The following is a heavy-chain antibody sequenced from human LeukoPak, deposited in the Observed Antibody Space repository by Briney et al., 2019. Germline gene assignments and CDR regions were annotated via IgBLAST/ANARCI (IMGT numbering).Heavy chain of an antibody. CDR3: AKSRDDGTGYYYDY. J-gene: IGHJ4*02. CDR2: ISSSGSTI. V-gene: IGHV3-11*01. D-gene: IGHD3-9*01. Sequence: PGGSLRLSCAASGFTFSDSSMSWIRQAPGKGLEWISYISSSGSTIFYADSVKGRFTISRDNAKKSLSLQMNSLGTEDTAFYYCAKSRDDGTGYYYDYWGQGVLVTVAS. CDR1: GFTFSDSS.